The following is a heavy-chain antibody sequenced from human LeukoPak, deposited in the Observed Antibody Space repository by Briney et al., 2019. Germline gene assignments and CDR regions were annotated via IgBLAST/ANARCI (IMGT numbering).Heavy chain of an antibody. J-gene: IGHJ6*02. Sequence: PSETLSLTCTVSGGSISSSYYWGWIRPPPGKGLEWIGSIYYSGSTYYNPSLKSRVTISVDTSKNQFSLKLSSLTAADTAVYYCARHLGPYYYYAMDVWGQGTTVTVSS. CDR3: ARHLGPYYYYAMDV. D-gene: IGHD7-27*01. CDR1: GGSISSSYY. V-gene: IGHV4-39*01. CDR2: IYYSGST.